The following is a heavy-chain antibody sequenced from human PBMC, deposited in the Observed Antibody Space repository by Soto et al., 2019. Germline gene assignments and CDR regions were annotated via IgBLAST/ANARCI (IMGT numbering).Heavy chain of an antibody. Sequence: GGSLRFSCAASGLTFRSYWMHWVRQAPGKGLVWVSRINTDGSVAMYVDSVKGRFTISRDNAKNTLFLHMNSLRAEDTAVYFCAKVLSMIVADTFDISGQGTMVTV. CDR3: AKVLSMIVADTFDI. CDR2: INTDGSVA. D-gene: IGHD3-22*01. J-gene: IGHJ3*02. CDR1: GLTFRSYW. V-gene: IGHV3-74*03.